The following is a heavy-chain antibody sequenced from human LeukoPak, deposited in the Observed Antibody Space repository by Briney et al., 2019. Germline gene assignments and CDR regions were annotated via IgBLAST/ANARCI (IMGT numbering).Heavy chain of an antibody. J-gene: IGHJ4*02. D-gene: IGHD1-1*01. CDR3: ARGGTSYYFDY. Sequence: PSETLSLTCTVSGGSISSGSYYWGWIRQPPGKGLEWIGSIYYSGSTYYNPSLKSRVTISVDTSKNQFSLKLSSVTAADTAVYYCARGGTSYYFDYWGQGTLVTVSS. CDR2: IYYSGST. V-gene: IGHV4-39*07. CDR1: GGSISSGSYY.